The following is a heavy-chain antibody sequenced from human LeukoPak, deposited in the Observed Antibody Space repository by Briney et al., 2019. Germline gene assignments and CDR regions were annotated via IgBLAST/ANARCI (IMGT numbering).Heavy chain of an antibody. CDR3: ARDGSGYSYGYRLYAFDI. Sequence: SETLSLTCTVSGGSISSGGYYWSWIRQPPGKGLEWIGYIYYSGSTNYNPSLKSRVTISVDTSKNQFSLKLSSVTAADTAVYYCARDGSGYSYGYRLYAFDIWGQGTMVTVSS. CDR2: IYYSGST. D-gene: IGHD5-18*01. J-gene: IGHJ3*02. CDR1: GGSISSGGYY. V-gene: IGHV4-61*08.